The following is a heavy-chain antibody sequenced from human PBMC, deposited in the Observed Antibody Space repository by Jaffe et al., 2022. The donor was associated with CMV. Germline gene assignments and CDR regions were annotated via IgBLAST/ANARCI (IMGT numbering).Heavy chain of an antibody. J-gene: IGHJ6*02. CDR1: GFTFSSYS. CDR3: ARAIEDIVVVPAAANYYYYGMDV. CDR2: ISSSSSYI. D-gene: IGHD2-2*01. Sequence: EVQLVESGGGLVKPGGSLRLSCAASGFTFSSYSMNWVRQAPGKGLEWVSSISSSSSYIYYADSVKGRFTISRDNAKNSLYLQMNSLRAEDTAVYYCARAIEDIVVVPAAANYYYYGMDVWGQGTTVTVSS. V-gene: IGHV3-21*01.